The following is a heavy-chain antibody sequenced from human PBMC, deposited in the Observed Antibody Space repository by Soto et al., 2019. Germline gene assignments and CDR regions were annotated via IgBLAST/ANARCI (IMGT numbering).Heavy chain of an antibody. V-gene: IGHV4-59*01. CDR1: WGSIISFD. CDR3: ASSHFWSGYYFDY. Sequence: TVSWGSIISFDWRRIMKNPGKGLEWIGYIYYSGSTNYNPSLKSRVTISVDTSKNQFSLKLSSVTAADTAVYYCASSHFWSGYYFDYWGQGTLVTVSS. J-gene: IGHJ4*02. D-gene: IGHD3-3*02. CDR2: IYYSGST.